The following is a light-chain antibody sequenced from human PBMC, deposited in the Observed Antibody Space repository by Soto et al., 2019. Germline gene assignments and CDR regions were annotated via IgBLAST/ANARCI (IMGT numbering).Light chain of an antibody. CDR2: DAS. Sequence: EIVMTQSPATLSLSPGERATLSCRASQYVSTSLAWYQQKPGQAPRLLISDASTRATGIPARFSGSGSGTEFTLIISSLQSEDFAVYYCQQYNDWPLLTFGGGTKVEIK. CDR1: QYVSTS. J-gene: IGKJ4*01. CDR3: QQYNDWPLLT. V-gene: IGKV3-15*01.